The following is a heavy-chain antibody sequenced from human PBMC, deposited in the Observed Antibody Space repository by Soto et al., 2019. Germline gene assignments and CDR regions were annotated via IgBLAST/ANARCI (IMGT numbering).Heavy chain of an antibody. CDR2: ILYIGST. CDR1: GDSIAINNYF. CDR3: ARHGYDQGVDY. J-gene: IGHJ4*02. Sequence: SETLSLTCTVSGDSIAINNYFWGWMRQPPGKGLEWIGSILYIGSTYYSPSLESPVTIYVDTSKNQFSLKLNSVTDNDAAVYYSARHGYDQGVDYWGQGTLVTVSS. D-gene: IGHD2-2*01. V-gene: IGHV4-39*01.